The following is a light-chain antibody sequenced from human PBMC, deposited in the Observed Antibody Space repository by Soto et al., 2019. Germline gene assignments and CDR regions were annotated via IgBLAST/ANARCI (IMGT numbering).Light chain of an antibody. J-gene: IGLJ1*01. CDR1: SSDDGGYNY. CDR3: SSSTSSSTLYV. CDR2: DVS. V-gene: IGLV2-14*01. Sequence: QSALTQPASVSGSPGQSINISCTGTSSDDGGYNYVSWYQQHPGKAPKLMIYDVSNRPSGVSNRFSGSKSGNTASLTISGLHAEDEADYYCSSSTSSSTLYVFGTGTKLTVL.